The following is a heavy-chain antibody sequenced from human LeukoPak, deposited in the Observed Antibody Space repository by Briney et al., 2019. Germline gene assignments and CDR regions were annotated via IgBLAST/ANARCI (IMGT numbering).Heavy chain of an antibody. V-gene: IGHV1-8*03. CDR2: MNPNSGNT. CDR3: ARLYGDDNDYYFDY. CDR1: GYTFTGYY. Sequence: ASVKVSCKASGYTFTGYYMHWVRQAPGQGLEWMGWMNPNSGNTGYAQKFQGRVTITRNTSISTAYMELSSLRSEDTAVYYCARLYGDDNDYYFDYWGQGTLVTVSS. J-gene: IGHJ4*02. D-gene: IGHD4-17*01.